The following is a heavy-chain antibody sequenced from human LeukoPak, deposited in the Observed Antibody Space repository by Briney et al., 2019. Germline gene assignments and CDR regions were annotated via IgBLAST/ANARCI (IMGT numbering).Heavy chain of an antibody. Sequence: GGSLRLSCAASGFTFNTYAMSWVRQAPGKGLEWVSAISGSGGSTYYADSVKGRFTISRDNSKNTLYLQMNSLRAEDTAVYYCAKNGRVVIPAHWGQGTLVTVSS. CDR1: GFTFNTYA. V-gene: IGHV3-23*01. CDR2: ISGSGGST. CDR3: AKNGRVVIPAH. J-gene: IGHJ4*02. D-gene: IGHD3-3*01.